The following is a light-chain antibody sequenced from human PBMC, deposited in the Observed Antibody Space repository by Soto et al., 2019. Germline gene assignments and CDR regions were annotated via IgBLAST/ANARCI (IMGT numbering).Light chain of an antibody. CDR3: SSYTSSSTVV. CDR2: DVS. CDR1: SSDVGGYNY. V-gene: IGLV2-14*01. Sequence: QSVLTQAASVSGSPGQSVTISCTGTSSDVGGYNYVSWYQQHPGKAPKLMIYDVSNQPSGVSNRISGSKSGNTASLNISGLQAEDEADYYFSSYTSSSTVVFGGGTKLTVL. J-gene: IGLJ2*01.